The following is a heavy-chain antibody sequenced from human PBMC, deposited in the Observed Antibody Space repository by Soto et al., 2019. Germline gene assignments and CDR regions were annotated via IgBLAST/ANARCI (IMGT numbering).Heavy chain of an antibody. CDR2: INHSGST. V-gene: IGHV4-34*01. J-gene: IGHJ6*02. D-gene: IGHD3-3*01. CDR1: GGSFSGYY. Sequence: SETLSLTCAVYGGSFSGYYWSWIRQPPGKGLEWIGEINHSGSTNYNPSLKSRVTISVDTSKNQFSLKLSSVTAADTAVYYCARGPRRYDFWSGYSLRYYYYDGMDVWGEGTTVT. CDR3: ARGPRRYDFWSGYSLRYYYYDGMDV.